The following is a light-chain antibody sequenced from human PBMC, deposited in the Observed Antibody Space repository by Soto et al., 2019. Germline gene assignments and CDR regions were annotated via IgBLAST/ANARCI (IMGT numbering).Light chain of an antibody. J-gene: IGLJ2*01. Sequence: QSALTQPASVSGAPGQTITISCTGTSTDVGGYNYVSWYQQHPAKAPKLMIYDNSNRPSGVSNRFSGSKSGNTASLTISGLQAGDEADYYCGTYTSSRTPVLFGAGTKLTVL. CDR2: DNS. V-gene: IGLV2-14*01. CDR1: STDVGGYNY. CDR3: GTYTSSRTPVL.